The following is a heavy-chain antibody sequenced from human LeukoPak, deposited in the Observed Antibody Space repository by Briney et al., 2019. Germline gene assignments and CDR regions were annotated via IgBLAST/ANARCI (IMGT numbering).Heavy chain of an antibody. CDR3: AKVSVVPAATLAYYYYYMDV. V-gene: IGHV3-7*01. D-gene: IGHD2-2*01. Sequence: GGSLRLSCAASGFTFSSYWMSWVRQAPGKGREWVANIKQDGSEKYYVDSVKGRFTISRDNAKNSLYLQMNSLRAEDTAVYYCAKVSVVPAATLAYYYYYMDVWGKGTTVTISS. CDR2: IKQDGSEK. J-gene: IGHJ6*03. CDR1: GFTFSSYW.